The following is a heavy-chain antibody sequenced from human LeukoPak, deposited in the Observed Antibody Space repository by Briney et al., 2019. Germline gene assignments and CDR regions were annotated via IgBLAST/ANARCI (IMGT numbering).Heavy chain of an antibody. CDR2: INHSGNVN. J-gene: IGHJ6*02. D-gene: IGHD3-16*01. V-gene: IGHV3-7*03. CDR3: ARGGGLDV. CDR1: GFTFRSYW. Sequence: GGSLRLSCTASGFTFRSYWMNWARQAPGKGLEWVASINHSGNVNYYVDSVKGRFTISRDNAKNSLYLQMSNLRAEDTAVYFCARGGGLDVWGQGATVTVSS.